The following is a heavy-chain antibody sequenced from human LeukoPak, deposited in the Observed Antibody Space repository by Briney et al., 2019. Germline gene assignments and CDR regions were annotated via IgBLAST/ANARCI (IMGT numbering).Heavy chain of an antibody. J-gene: IGHJ4*02. CDR1: GGTISSYY. D-gene: IGHD3-3*01. CDR3: ASRSSIWSGYQDTLYYFDS. V-gene: IGHV4-59*01. CDR2: IYYSGSI. Sequence: SGTLSLTCTVSGGTISSYYWSWIRQPPGKRLEWMGYIYYSGSINNNPSHKSRVTISVDPSKNQFSLKLSSVTAADTAVYYCASRSSIWSGYQDTLYYFDSWGQGTLVTVSS.